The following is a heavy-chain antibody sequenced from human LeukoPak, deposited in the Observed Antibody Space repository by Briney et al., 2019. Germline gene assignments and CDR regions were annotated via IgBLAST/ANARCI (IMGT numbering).Heavy chain of an antibody. D-gene: IGHD5-12*01. V-gene: IGHV3-23*01. CDR1: GFTFSNYG. J-gene: IGHJ4*02. CDR3: ARGPSGYHNT. Sequence: PGGSLRLSCAASGFTFSNYGMSWVRQAPGKGLEWVSSISGIGVSTYYADSVKGRFTISRDNSKNTLYLQMNSLRAEDTAVYYCARGPSGYHNTGGQGTLVPVSS. CDR2: ISGIGVST.